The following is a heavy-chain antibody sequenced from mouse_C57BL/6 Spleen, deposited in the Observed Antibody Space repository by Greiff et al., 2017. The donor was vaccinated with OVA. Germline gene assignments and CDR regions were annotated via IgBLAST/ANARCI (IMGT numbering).Heavy chain of an antibody. D-gene: IGHD2-3*01. V-gene: IGHV14-1*01. CDR2: IDPEDGDT. J-gene: IGHJ4*01. Sequence: VQLQQSGAELVRPGASVKLSCTASGFNIKDYYMHWVKQRPEQGLEWIGRIDPEDGDTEYDPKFQGKATMTADTSSNTAYLQLSSLTSEDTAVYYCTTRIYDGYYDHAMDYWGQGTSVTVSS. CDR3: TTRIYDGYYDHAMDY. CDR1: GFNIKDYY.